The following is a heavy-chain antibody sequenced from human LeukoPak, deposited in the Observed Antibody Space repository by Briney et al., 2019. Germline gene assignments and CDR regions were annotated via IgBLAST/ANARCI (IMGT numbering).Heavy chain of an antibody. Sequence: SDSLSLTCTVSGGSISSSYRGWMRQPPGQGLEWMAYIHYSESATYNPSLMKRVTMSLDISNNKSSLKLTSVTATDTAVYYCVRDGAGKHHFDYWGQGTLVTVSS. CDR3: VRDGAGKHHFDY. D-gene: IGHD6-19*01. CDR2: IHYSESA. V-gene: IGHV4-59*01. J-gene: IGHJ4*02. CDR1: GGSISSSY.